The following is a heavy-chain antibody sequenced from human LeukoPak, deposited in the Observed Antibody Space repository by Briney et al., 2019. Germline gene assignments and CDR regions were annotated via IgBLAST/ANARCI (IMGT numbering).Heavy chain of an antibody. D-gene: IGHD2-21*02. CDR2: IYYSGST. J-gene: IGHJ3*01. V-gene: IGHV4-39*01. Sequence: SETLSLTCTVSGGSISSSSYYWGWIRQPPGKGLEWIGSIYYSGSTYYNPSLKSRVTISVDTSKNQFSLKLSSVTAADTAVYYCAVVVVTVHERENDAFDLWGQGTMVTVSS. CDR3: AVVVVTVHERENDAFDL. CDR1: GGSISSSSYY.